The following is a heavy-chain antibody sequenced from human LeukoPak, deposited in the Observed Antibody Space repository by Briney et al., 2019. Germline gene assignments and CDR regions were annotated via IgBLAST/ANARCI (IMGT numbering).Heavy chain of an antibody. CDR1: GFTFSSYG. Sequence: PGGSLRLSCAASGFTFSSYGMSWVRQAPGKGLEWVSGISGSGGNTYYADSVKGRFTISRDNSKNTLYLQMSSLRAEDTAVYYCAKGRRVDGSGSYGHWGQGTLVTVSS. D-gene: IGHD3-10*01. CDR3: AKGRRVDGSGSYGH. V-gene: IGHV3-23*01. J-gene: IGHJ4*02. CDR2: ISGSGGNT.